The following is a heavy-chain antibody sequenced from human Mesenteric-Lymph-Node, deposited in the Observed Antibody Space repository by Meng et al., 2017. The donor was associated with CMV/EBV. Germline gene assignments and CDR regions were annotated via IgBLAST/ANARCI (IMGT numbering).Heavy chain of an antibody. CDR3: ARGGPWEGFDP. Sequence: SETLSLTCTVSGGSISGYYWTWIRQPPGKGLEWIGYIYYSGSTNYNPSLKSRVTISVDTSKNQFSLKLSSVTAADTAVYYCARGGPWEGFDPWGQGTLVTVSS. J-gene: IGHJ5*02. V-gene: IGHV4-59*01. CDR1: GGSISGYY. CDR2: IYYSGST. D-gene: IGHD1-26*01.